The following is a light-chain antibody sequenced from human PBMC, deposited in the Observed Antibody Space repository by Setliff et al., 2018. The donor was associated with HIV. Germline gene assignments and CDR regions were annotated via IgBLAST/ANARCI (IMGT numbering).Light chain of an antibody. J-gene: IGLJ1*01. CDR1: SSDVGGYNF. V-gene: IGLV2-14*01. CDR3: SSYISSSTL. CDR2: EVS. Sequence: SALAQPASVSGSPGQSITISCTGTSSDVGGYNFVSWYQQHPGKAPKLIIYEVSNRPSGVSNRFSGSKSGNTASLTISGLQAEDEADYYCSSYISSSTLFGTGTKVTV.